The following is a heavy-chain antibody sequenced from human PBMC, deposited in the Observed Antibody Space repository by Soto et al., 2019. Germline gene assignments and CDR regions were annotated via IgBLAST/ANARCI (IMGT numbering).Heavy chain of an antibody. Sequence: SETLSLTCTVSGGSISSNTHYWGWIRQPPGKGLEWIGSIKYSGHTYYSQSLKSRVTISVDTSKNQFSLKLNSVTAADTAVYYCARWRLTYCSSTSCYKPPTRFDYWGQGTLVTVSS. J-gene: IGHJ4*02. D-gene: IGHD2-2*02. CDR2: IKYSGHT. CDR3: ARWRLTYCSSTSCYKPPTRFDY. V-gene: IGHV4-39*01. CDR1: GGSISSNTHY.